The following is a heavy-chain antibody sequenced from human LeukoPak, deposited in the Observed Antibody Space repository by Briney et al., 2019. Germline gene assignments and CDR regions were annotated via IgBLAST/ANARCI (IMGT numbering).Heavy chain of an antibody. CDR1: GLTVNSNY. Sequence: GGSLRLSCAASGLTVNSNYMSWVRQAPGKGLEWVSIIYSGGGSTYYADSVKGRFTISRDNAKNSLYLQMNSLRAEDTAVYYCARGITMVRGVITSFDYWGQGTLVTVSS. CDR3: ARGITMVRGVITSFDY. CDR2: IYSGGGST. V-gene: IGHV3-53*01. J-gene: IGHJ4*02. D-gene: IGHD3-10*01.